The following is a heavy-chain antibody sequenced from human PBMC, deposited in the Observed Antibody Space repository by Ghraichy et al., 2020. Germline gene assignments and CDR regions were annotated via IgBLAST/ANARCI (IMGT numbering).Heavy chain of an antibody. CDR1: GDSITSAGFF. V-gene: IGHV4-31*03. D-gene: IGHD2-21*02. CDR3: ARDVVVTASPDAFDI. CDR2: ISYSGTT. J-gene: IGHJ3*02. Sequence: LSLTCSVSGDSITSAGFFWTWIRQHPGQGLEWVGSISYSGTTYYSPSFQSRVSISLDRSKNQFALQLSSLTAADTAVYYCARDVVVTASPDAFDIWGQGTRITVSS.